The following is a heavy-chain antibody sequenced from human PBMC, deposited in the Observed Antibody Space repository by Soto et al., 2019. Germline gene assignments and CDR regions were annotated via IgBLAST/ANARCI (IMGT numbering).Heavy chain of an antibody. CDR3: ARVGQYRYFYY. CDR2: ISPDNGDT. CDR1: GYTFTIFG. D-gene: IGHD2-2*02. V-gene: IGHV1-18*01. Sequence: QVQLVQSGAEVKKPGASVKVSCTTSGYTFTIFGITWVRQAPGQGLEWMGWISPDNGDTKYAEKLEGRVTLTTDTSTDTAYMELTSVKSADKAEYYGARVGQYRYFYYWGQVTLVTVSS. J-gene: IGHJ4*02.